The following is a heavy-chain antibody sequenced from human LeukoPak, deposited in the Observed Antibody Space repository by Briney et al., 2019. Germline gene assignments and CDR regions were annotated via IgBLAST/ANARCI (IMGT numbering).Heavy chain of an antibody. Sequence: GGSLRLSCAASGFTFSDYYMSWIRQAPGKGLEWVSYISSSGSTIYYADSVKGRFTISRDNAKNSLYLQMNSLRAEDTAVYYCARDPYSGSYGNYYYYFMDVWGKGTTATISS. CDR3: ARDPYSGSYGNYYYYFMDV. V-gene: IGHV3-11*04. J-gene: IGHJ6*03. CDR2: ISSSGSTI. CDR1: GFTFSDYY. D-gene: IGHD1-26*01.